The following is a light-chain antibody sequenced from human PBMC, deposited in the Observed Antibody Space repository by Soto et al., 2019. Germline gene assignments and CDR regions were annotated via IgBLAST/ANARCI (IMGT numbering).Light chain of an antibody. CDR2: YHSDSNQ. J-gene: IGLJ3*02. V-gene: IGLV5-52*01. CDR3: GTWHSNARV. Sequence: QPVVTQPSSRSASSGASVRLTCMLSSGFSAVDFWIRWYQQKPLNPPRYLLYYHSDSNQGQGSGGPSRFSGSNDASANAGMLRISGLQHWEEADYSCGTWHSNARVFGGGTEVTV. CDR1: SGFSAVDFW.